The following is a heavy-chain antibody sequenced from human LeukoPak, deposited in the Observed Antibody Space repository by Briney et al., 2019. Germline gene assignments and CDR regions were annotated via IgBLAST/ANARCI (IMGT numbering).Heavy chain of an antibody. D-gene: IGHD3-10*01. CDR2: IYYSGST. J-gene: IGHJ6*04. CDR3: ARDGPITMVRGKSYYYYGMDV. CDR1: GGSISSGDYY. V-gene: IGHV4-30-4*01. Sequence: PSQTLSLTCTVSGGSISSGDYYWSRIRQPPGKGLEWIGYIYYSGSTYYNPSLKSRVTISVDTSKNQFSLKLSSVTAADTAVYYCARDGPITMVRGKSYYYYGMDVWGKGTTVTVSS.